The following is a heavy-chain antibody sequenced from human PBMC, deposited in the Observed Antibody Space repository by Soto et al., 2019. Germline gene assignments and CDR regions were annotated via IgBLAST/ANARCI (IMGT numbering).Heavy chain of an antibody. CDR2: ISSSSSTI. D-gene: IGHD2-15*01. CDR3: ARAGTGYCSGGSCYDALGDYYYYYYMDV. Sequence: GGSLRLSCAASGFTFSSYSMNWVRQAPGKGLEWVSYISSSSSTIYYADSVKGRFTISRDNAKNSLYLQMNSLRAEDTAVYYCARAGTGYCSGGSCYDALGDYYYYYYMDVWGKGTTVTVSS. V-gene: IGHV3-48*01. J-gene: IGHJ6*03. CDR1: GFTFSSYS.